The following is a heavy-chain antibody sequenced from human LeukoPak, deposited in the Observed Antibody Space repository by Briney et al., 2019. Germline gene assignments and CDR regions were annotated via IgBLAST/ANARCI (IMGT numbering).Heavy chain of an antibody. CDR3: ARRRGYCTNGVCYWHAFDI. CDR2: IYTSGST. J-gene: IGHJ3*02. V-gene: IGHV4-4*07. CDR1: GGSISSYY. D-gene: IGHD2-8*01. Sequence: PSETLSLTCTVSGGSISSYYWSWIRQPAGKGLEWIGRIYTSGSTNYNPSLESRVTMSVDTSKNQFSLKLSSVTAADTAVYYCARRRGYCTNGVCYWHAFDIWGQGTMVTVSS.